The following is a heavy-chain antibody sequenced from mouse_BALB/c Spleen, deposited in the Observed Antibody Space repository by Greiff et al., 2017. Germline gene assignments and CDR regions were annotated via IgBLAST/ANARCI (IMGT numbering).Heavy chain of an antibody. V-gene: IGHV1S137*01. CDR2: ISTYYGYA. Sequence: VKLVESGAELVRPGVSVKISCKGSGYTFTDYAMHWVKQSHAKSLEWIGVISTYYGYASYNQKFKGKATMTVDKSSSTAYMELARLTSEDSAIYYCARLGSSLYAMDYWGQGTSVTVSS. CDR3: ARLGSSLYAMDY. D-gene: IGHD1-1*01. CDR1: GYTFTDYA. J-gene: IGHJ4*01.